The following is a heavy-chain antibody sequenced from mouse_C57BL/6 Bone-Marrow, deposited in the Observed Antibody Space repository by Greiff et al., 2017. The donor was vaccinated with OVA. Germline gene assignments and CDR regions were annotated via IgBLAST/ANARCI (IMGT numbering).Heavy chain of an antibody. D-gene: IGHD3-1*01. V-gene: IGHV1-42*01. J-gene: IGHJ3*01. CDR1: GYSFTGYY. CDR2: INPSTGGT. Sequence: EVQLQQSGPELVKPGASVKISCKASGYSFTGYYMNWVKQSPEKSLEWIGEINPSTGGTTYNQKFKAKATLTVDKSSSPAYMPRESLTSEDSAGYDGARGGTGPFAYGGQGTLVTVSA. CDR3: ARGGTGPFAY.